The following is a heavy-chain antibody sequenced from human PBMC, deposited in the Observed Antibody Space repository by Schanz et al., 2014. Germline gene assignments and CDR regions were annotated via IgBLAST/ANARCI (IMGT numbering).Heavy chain of an antibody. CDR3: ARAVGGNSALEWFDP. D-gene: IGHD2-21*01. J-gene: IGHJ5*02. V-gene: IGHV4-31*03. CDR2: IYHSGNT. Sequence: VQLKQWGAGLLKPSETLSLTCNVSGGSISTSSYYWGWIRQPPGRGLEWIGYIYHSGNTYFKPSLQSRLAMSVDTAKNQFSLSLSSATAADTAVYYCARAVGGNSALEWFDPWGQGTLVTVSS. CDR1: GGSISTSSYY.